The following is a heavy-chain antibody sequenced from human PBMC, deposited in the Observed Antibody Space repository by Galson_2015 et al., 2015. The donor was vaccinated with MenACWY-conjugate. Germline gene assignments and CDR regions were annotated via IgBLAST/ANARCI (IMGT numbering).Heavy chain of an antibody. CDR3: AKDPAPHYYDSSGYPYDYYYGMDV. CDR1: GFTFSSYG. J-gene: IGHJ6*02. Sequence: SLSLSCAASGFTFSSYGMHWVRQAPGEGLEWVAVISYDGSNKYYADSVKGRFTISRDNSKNTSYVQMNSLRAEDPAVYYCAKDPAPHYYDSSGYPYDYYYGMDVWGQGTTVTVSS. CDR2: ISYDGSNK. D-gene: IGHD3-22*01. V-gene: IGHV3-30*18.